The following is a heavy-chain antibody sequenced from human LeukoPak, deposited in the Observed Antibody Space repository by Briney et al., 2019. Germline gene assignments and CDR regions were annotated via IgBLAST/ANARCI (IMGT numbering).Heavy chain of an antibody. CDR2: IYPGDSDN. V-gene: IGHV5-51*01. J-gene: IGHJ5*02. D-gene: IGHD3-16*02. CDR1: GSRFTSYW. Sequence: GASLQISCKGSGSRFTSYWIGWVRRLPGKGLEWMGIIYPGDSDNRYSPSFQGQVTISADKSISTAYLQWSSLKASDTAMYYCAKGLSDNWFDPWGQGTLVTVSS. CDR3: AKGLSDNWFDP.